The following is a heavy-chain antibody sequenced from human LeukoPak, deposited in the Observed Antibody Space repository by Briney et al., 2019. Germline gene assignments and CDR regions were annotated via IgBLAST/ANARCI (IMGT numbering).Heavy chain of an antibody. V-gene: IGHV3-23*01. D-gene: IGHD1-26*01. CDR2: LRGSAGST. CDR1: GFTFSSYA. J-gene: IGHJ4*02. CDR3: AKRGAEVGATVAPGDY. Sequence: GGSLRLSCAASGFTFSSYAMSWVRQAPGKGLEWVSALRGSAGSTYYADSVTGRFTISRDNSKNTLYLQMNSLRAEDTAVYYCAKRGAEVGATVAPGDYWGQGTLVTVSS.